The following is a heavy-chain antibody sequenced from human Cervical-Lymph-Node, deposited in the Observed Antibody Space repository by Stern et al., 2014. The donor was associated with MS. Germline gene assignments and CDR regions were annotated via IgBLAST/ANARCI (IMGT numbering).Heavy chain of an antibody. J-gene: IGHJ3*02. CDR2: IHRDGGSI. Sequence: EVQLVESGGGLVQPGGSLRLSCAASGFTFSSYWMHWVRQAPGKGLVWVSRIHRDGGSIRYADSVKGRFTISRDNDESTLYLQMNSLRDEDTAVYYCASSGPAALDGFAIWGQGTMVAVSS. CDR3: ASSGPAALDGFAI. D-gene: IGHD2-2*01. V-gene: IGHV3-74*01. CDR1: GFTFSSYW.